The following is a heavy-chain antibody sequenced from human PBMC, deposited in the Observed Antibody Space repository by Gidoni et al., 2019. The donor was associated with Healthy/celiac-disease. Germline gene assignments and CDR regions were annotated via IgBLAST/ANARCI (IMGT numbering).Heavy chain of an antibody. CDR2: INHSGST. CDR3: ARGRGVRPYYYGMDV. CDR1: GGSFRGYY. J-gene: IGHJ6*02. D-gene: IGHD3-10*01. Sequence: QVQLQQLGAGLLKPSETLSLTCAVYGGSFRGYYWSWIRQPPGKGLEWIGEINHSGSTNYNPSIKSRVTISVDTSKNQFSLKLNSVTAADTAVYYCARGRGVRPYYYGMDVWGQGTTVTVSS. V-gene: IGHV4-34*01.